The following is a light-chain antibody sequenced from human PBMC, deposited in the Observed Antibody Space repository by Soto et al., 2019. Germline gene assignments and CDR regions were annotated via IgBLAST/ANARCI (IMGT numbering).Light chain of an antibody. CDR1: QSVSSY. CDR3: HQRSNWGLT. CDR2: DAS. V-gene: IGKV3-11*01. Sequence: EIVLTQSPATLSLSPGERATLSCRASQSVSSYLAWYQQKPGQAPRLLIYDASNRATGIPARFSGSGSGTDFTLTISSLEPEDFAVYYCHQRSNWGLTVGGGTKVEIK. J-gene: IGKJ4*01.